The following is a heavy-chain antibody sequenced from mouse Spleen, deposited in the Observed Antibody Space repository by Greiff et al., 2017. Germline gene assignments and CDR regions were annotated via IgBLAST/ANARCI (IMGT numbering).Heavy chain of an antibody. CDR2: IDPENGGT. Sequence: QVQLQQSGAELVRPGASVTLSCKASGYTFTDYEMNWVKQTPVNGLEWIGAIDPENGGTAYNQKFKGKAILTADKSSSTAYMELRSLTSEGSAVYYCTRGELGRGGFAYWGQGTLVPVSA. CDR3: TRGELGRGGFAY. D-gene: IGHD4-1*01. CDR1: GYTFTDYE. V-gene: IGHV1-15*01. J-gene: IGHJ3*01.